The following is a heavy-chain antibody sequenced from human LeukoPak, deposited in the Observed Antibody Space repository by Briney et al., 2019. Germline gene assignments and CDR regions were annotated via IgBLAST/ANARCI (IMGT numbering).Heavy chain of an antibody. D-gene: IGHD3-3*01. CDR2: IYYSGST. CDR3: ARAEIRITIFGVVTWFDP. Sequence: SETLSLTCTVPGGSISSYYWSWIRQPPGKGLEWIGYIYYSGSTNYNPSLKSRVTISVDTSKNQFSLKLSSVTAADTAVYYCARAEIRITIFGVVTWFDPWGQGTLVTVSS. CDR1: GGSISSYY. J-gene: IGHJ5*02. V-gene: IGHV4-59*01.